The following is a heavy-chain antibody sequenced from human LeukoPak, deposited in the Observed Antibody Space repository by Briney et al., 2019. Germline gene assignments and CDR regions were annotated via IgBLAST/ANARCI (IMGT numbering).Heavy chain of an antibody. D-gene: IGHD3-9*01. CDR2: ISGSGGST. CDR3: AKAAYDILTGYYQN. CDR1: GFTFSSYA. V-gene: IGHV3-23*01. J-gene: IGHJ4*02. Sequence: GGSLRLSCAASGFTFSSYAMSWVRQAPGKGLEWVSAISGSGGSTYYADSVKGRFTISRDNSKNTLFLQMNSLRADDTAVYYCAKAAYDILTGYYQNWGQGTLVTVSS.